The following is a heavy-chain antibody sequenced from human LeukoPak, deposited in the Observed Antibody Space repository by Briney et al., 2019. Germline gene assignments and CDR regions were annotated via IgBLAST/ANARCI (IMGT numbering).Heavy chain of an antibody. D-gene: IGHD4-11*01. Sequence: GSLRLSCAASGFSVSNNYMSWVRQAPGKGLEWVSVLYSGGSAYYADSVKGRLTISRDSSKNTLYLQMSSLRAEDTAVYFCARGGRDYSNYWFDPWGQGILVTVSS. V-gene: IGHV3-53*01. CDR2: LYSGGSA. CDR1: GFSVSNNY. CDR3: ARGGRDYSNYWFDP. J-gene: IGHJ5*02.